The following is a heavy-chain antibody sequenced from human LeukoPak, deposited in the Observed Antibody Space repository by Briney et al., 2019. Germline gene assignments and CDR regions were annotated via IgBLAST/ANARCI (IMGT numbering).Heavy chain of an antibody. CDR2: LYPGGST. J-gene: IGHJ4*02. V-gene: IGHV3-66*02. D-gene: IGHD5-12*01. Sequence: GGSLRLSCAASGFSVSSNYMSWVRQAPGKGLDWVSVLYPGGSTYYADSVRGRFTISRDNSKNTLYLQMNSLRTEDTAVYYCARDASSGHEVNWGQGTLVTVSS. CDR1: GFSVSSNY. CDR3: ARDASSGHEVN.